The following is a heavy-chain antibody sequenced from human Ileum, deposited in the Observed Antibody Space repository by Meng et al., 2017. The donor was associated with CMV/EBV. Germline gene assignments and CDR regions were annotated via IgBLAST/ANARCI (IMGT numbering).Heavy chain of an antibody. J-gene: IGHJ1*01. D-gene: IGHD2-21*02. Sequence: SLKISCAAPGLSFETWAMHWVRQAPGKGLEWVSCISLDSDRIDYADSVKGRFTVSRDTAKKSVYLQMDSLKPEDTALYCGVKDLLPGGCDVWGQGTLVTVSS. CDR3: VKDLLPGGCDV. CDR2: ISLDSDRI. V-gene: IGHV3-9*01. CDR1: GLSFETWA.